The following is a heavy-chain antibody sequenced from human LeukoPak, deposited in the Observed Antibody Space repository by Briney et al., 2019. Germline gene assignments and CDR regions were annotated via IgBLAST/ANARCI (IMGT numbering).Heavy chain of an antibody. CDR1: GGSISSTSYY. J-gene: IGHJ4*02. CDR2: IYYGGST. CDR3: ARRAIVATIDY. V-gene: IGHV4-39*01. D-gene: IGHD5-12*01. Sequence: SETLSLTCSVSGGSISSTSYYWAWIRQPPGKGLAWIGSIYYGGSTFYNPSLKSRVTISADTSNNHFSLRLSSVTAADTAVYYCARRAIVATIDYWGQGTLVTVSS.